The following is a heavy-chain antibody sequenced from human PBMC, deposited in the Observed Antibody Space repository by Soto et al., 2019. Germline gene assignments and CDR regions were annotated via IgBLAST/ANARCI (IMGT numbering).Heavy chain of an antibody. J-gene: IGHJ6*02. CDR3: AKDLWFGVSHYYYYGMDV. V-gene: IGHV3-23*01. CDR2: ISGSGGST. CDR1: GFTFSSYA. Sequence: PGGSLRLSCAASGFTFSSYAMSWVRQAPGKGLEWVSAISGSGGSTYYADSVKGRFTISRDNSKNTLYLQMNSLRAEDTAVYYCAKDLWFGVSHYYYYGMDVWGQGTTVTVSS. D-gene: IGHD3-10*01.